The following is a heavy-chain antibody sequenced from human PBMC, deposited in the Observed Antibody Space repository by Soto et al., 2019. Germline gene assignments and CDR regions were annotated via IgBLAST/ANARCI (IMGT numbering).Heavy chain of an antibody. CDR1: GGSISGGDYY. D-gene: IGHD1-1*01. Sequence: SETLSLTCTVSGGSISGGDYYWSWIRQPPGKGLEWIGYIHYSGSTYYNPSLKSRVTISVDTSKNQFSLKLSSVTAADTAVYYCARELRVALEPYGMDVCGQGTTVTVSS. J-gene: IGHJ6*02. V-gene: IGHV4-30-4*01. CDR2: IHYSGST. CDR3: ARELRVALEPYGMDV.